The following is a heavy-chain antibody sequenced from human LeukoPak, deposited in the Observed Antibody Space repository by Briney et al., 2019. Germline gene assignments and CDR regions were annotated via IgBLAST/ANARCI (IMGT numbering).Heavy chain of an antibody. Sequence: SETLSLTCTVSGGSISSSSYYWGWIRQPPGKGLEWIGSIYYSGRTYYNPSLKSRVTILVDTSKNQFPLKLSSVTAADTAMYYCARTANGYSSSWYEGYYFDSWGQGTLVTVSS. J-gene: IGHJ4*02. CDR3: ARTANGYSSSWYEGYYFDS. CDR1: GGSISSSSYY. CDR2: IYYSGRT. D-gene: IGHD6-13*01. V-gene: IGHV4-39*06.